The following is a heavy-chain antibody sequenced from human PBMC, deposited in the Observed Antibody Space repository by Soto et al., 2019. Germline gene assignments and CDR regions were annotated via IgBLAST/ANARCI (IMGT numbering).Heavy chain of an antibody. CDR2: IYSGGST. D-gene: IGHD3-10*01. Sequence: GSLRLSCAASGFTVSSNYMSWVRQAPGKGLEWVSVIYSGGSTYYADSVKGRFTISRDNSKNTLYLQMNSLRAEDTAVYYCAREAGSDPSFYYHYMDVWGKGTTVTVSS. CDR3: AREAGSDPSFYYHYMDV. J-gene: IGHJ6*03. CDR1: GFTVSSNY. V-gene: IGHV3-53*01.